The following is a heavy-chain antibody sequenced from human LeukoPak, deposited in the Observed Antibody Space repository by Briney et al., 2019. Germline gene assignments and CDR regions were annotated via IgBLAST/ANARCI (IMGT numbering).Heavy chain of an antibody. V-gene: IGHV3-23*01. Sequence: GGSLRLSCAASGFTFSSYAMSWVRQAPGKGLEWVSAISGSGGSTYYADSVKGRFTISRDNPKNTLYLKMNSLRAEDTAVYYCAKDPGDMLTGEDYWGEGTLVTVSS. CDR1: GFTFSSYA. D-gene: IGHD3-9*01. CDR3: AKDPGDMLTGEDY. CDR2: ISGSGGST. J-gene: IGHJ4*02.